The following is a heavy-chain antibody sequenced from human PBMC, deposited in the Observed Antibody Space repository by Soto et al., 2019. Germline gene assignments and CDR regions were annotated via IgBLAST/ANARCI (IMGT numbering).Heavy chain of an antibody. J-gene: IGHJ4*02. V-gene: IGHV1-2*02. Sequence: QVQLVQSGAEVRKPGASVKVSCKASGYTFSDYYIHWVRQAPGQGLEWMGWINPNSGGTKYAPKFKGGVTMTRDTSITTAEMELSRLRSGDTAVYYCAREPATAKPEGVDFWGQGTLVTVSS. CDR2: INPNSGGT. CDR3: AREPATAKPEGVDF. D-gene: IGHD1-1*01. CDR1: GYTFSDYY.